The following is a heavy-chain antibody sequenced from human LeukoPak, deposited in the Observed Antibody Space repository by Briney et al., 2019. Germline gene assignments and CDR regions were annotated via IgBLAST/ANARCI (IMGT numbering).Heavy chain of an antibody. CDR2: INSDGSST. J-gene: IGHJ4*02. D-gene: IGHD6-13*01. CDR3: ARGARGQIIAAAVG. CDR1: GFTFSSYW. Sequence: GGSLRLSCAVSGFTFSSYWMHWVRQAPGKGLVWVSRINSDGSSTSYADSVKGRFTISRDNAKNTLYLQMNSLRAEDTAVYYCARGARGQIIAAAVGWGQGTLVTVSS. V-gene: IGHV3-74*01.